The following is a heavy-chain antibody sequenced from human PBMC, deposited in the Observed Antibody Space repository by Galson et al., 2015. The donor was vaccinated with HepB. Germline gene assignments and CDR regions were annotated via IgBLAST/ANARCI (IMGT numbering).Heavy chain of an antibody. CDR1: GFTVSSNY. CDR2: LYSGGST. CDR3: ARAILSLRIAVAGPVYGMDV. J-gene: IGHJ6*02. D-gene: IGHD6-19*01. V-gene: IGHV3-66*01. Sequence: SLRLSCAASGFTVSSNYMSWVRQAPGKGLEWVSVLYSGGSTYYADSVKGRFTISRANSKNTLYLQMNSLRAEDTAVYYCARAILSLRIAVAGPVYGMDVWGQGTTVTVSS.